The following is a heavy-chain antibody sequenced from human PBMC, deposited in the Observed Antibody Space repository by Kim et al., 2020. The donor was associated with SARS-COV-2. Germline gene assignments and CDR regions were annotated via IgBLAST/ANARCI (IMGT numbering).Heavy chain of an antibody. CDR3: AKDPYGDYDNNWFDA. CDR2: ICGSGGSR. J-gene: IGHJ5*02. Sequence: GGSLRLSCAASGFTFSSYAMRWVRQAPGKGLEWVSAICGSGGSRYYADSVKGRFTISRDNSNNTLYLQMNSLRAEDTAVYYCAKDPYGDYDNNWFDAWGQGTLVTVSS. V-gene: IGHV3-23*01. D-gene: IGHD4-17*01. CDR1: GFTFSSYA.